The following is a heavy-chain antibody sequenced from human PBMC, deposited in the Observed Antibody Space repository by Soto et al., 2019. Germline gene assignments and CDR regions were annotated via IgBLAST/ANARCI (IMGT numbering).Heavy chain of an antibody. D-gene: IGHD2-21*02. V-gene: IGHV4-39*01. CDR3: ARFLVPASRNTDFDY. Sequence: PSETLSLTCTVSGASISSSDYYWVWVRHTPGKGIDWTKNIYYIGTTYYNPSLKSRVTISVDTSKNQFSLKLNSVTAADTAVYYCARFLVPASRNTDFDYWGQGTLVTVSS. CDR2: IYYIGTT. J-gene: IGHJ4*02. CDR1: GASISSSDYY.